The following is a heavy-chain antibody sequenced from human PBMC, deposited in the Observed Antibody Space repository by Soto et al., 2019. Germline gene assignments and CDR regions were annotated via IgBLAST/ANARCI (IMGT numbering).Heavy chain of an antibody. D-gene: IGHD1-1*01. Sequence: SETLSLTCTVSGGSISSYSWSWIRQPPGKGLEWIGYIYYGGRTNYNPSLKSRGTISVDTSKNQFSLKLSSVIAADTAVYYCARAIRPSTGTNTSWFDPSGQGTLVTVSS. J-gene: IGHJ5*02. V-gene: IGHV4-59*01. CDR2: IYYGGRT. CDR3: ARAIRPSTGTNTSWFDP. CDR1: GGSISSYS.